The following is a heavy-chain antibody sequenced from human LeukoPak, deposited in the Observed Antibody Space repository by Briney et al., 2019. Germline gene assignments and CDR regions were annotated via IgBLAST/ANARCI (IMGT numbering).Heavy chain of an antibody. Sequence: ASVKVSCKASGYTFNGYYMHWVRQAPGQGLEWMGWINPNSGGTNYAQKLQGRVTMTTDTSTSTAYMELRSLRSDDTAVYYCARVVADYDILTGYYTHYYYYMDVWGKGTTVTVSS. CDR1: GYTFNGYY. D-gene: IGHD3-9*01. CDR2: INPNSGGT. CDR3: ARVVADYDILTGYYTHYYYYMDV. J-gene: IGHJ6*03. V-gene: IGHV1-2*02.